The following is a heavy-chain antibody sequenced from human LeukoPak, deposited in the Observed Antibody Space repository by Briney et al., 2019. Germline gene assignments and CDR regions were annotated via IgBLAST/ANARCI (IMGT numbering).Heavy chain of an antibody. CDR1: GGSFSGYY. V-gene: IGHV4-34*01. CDR3: ARGRRSSLVY. J-gene: IGHJ4*02. D-gene: IGHD6-13*01. Sequence: SETLSLTCAVYGGSFSGYYWSWIRQPPGKGLEWIGEINHSGSTNYNPSLKSRVTISVDTSKNQLSLKLSSVTAADTAVYYCARGRRSSLVYWGQGTLVTISS. CDR2: INHSGST.